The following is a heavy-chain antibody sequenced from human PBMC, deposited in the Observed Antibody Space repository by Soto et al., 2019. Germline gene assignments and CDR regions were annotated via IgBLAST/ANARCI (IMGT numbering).Heavy chain of an antibody. CDR3: ARGPDYYDSSCYYYIFDY. CDR1: GGTFSSYA. D-gene: IGHD3-22*01. J-gene: IGHJ4*02. Sequence: QVQLVQSGAEVKKPGSSVKVSCKASGGTFSSYAISWVRQAPGQGLEWMGGIIPIFGTANYAQKFQGRVTITADESTRTAYMELSSLRSEDTAVYYCARGPDYYDSSCYYYIFDYWGQGTLVTVSS. CDR2: IIPIFGTA. V-gene: IGHV1-69*01.